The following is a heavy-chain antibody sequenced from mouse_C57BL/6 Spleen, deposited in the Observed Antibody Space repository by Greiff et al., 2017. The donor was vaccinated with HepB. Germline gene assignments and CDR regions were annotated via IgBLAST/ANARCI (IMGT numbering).Heavy chain of an antibody. D-gene: IGHD2-4*01. Sequence: QVQLKQSGAELVKPGASVKMSCKASGYTFTSYWITWVKQRPGQGLEWIGDIYPGSGSTNYNEKFKSKATLTVDTSSSTAYMQLSSLTSEDSAVYYCARYYDYDVGVDYWGQGTTLTVSS. CDR3: ARYYDYDVGVDY. CDR1: GYTFTSYW. CDR2: IYPGSGST. J-gene: IGHJ2*01. V-gene: IGHV1-55*01.